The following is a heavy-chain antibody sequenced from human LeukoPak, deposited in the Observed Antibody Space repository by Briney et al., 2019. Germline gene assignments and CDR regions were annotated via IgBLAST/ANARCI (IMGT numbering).Heavy chain of an antibody. Sequence: ASVKVSCKASGGTFSSYAISWVRQAPGQGLEWMGWINPNSGGTNYAQKFQGRVTMTRDTSISTAYMELSRLRSDDTAVYYCASSVLLRNPYFDYWGQGTLVTVSS. CDR2: INPNSGGT. CDR3: ASSVLLRNPYFDY. J-gene: IGHJ4*02. D-gene: IGHD3-10*01. V-gene: IGHV1-2*02. CDR1: GGTFSSYA.